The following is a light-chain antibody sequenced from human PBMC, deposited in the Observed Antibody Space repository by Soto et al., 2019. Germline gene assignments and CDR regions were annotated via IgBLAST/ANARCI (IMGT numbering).Light chain of an antibody. CDR2: GNS. J-gene: IGLJ3*02. CDR1: SSNIGAGYD. V-gene: IGLV1-40*01. CDR3: QSYDSSLSGWV. Sequence: QPVLTQPPSVSGAPGQRVTISCTESSSNIGAGYDVHWYQQLPGTAPKLLIYGNSNRPSGVPDRFSGSKSGTSASLAITGLQAEVEADYYCQSYDSSLSGWVFGGGTKLTVL.